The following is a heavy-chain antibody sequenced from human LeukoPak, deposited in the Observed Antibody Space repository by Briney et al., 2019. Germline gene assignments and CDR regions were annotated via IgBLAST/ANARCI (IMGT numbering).Heavy chain of an antibody. CDR1: GYSFTSYW. J-gene: IGHJ4*02. CDR3: ARRAFSGSYPAFDY. D-gene: IGHD1-26*01. CDR2: IYPGDSHI. V-gene: IGHV5-51*01. Sequence: GESLKISCKGSGYSFTSYWIGWVRQMPGKGLEWMGIIYPGDSHIRYSPSFQGQVTISADKSISTAYLQWSSLKASDTAIYYCARRAFSGSYPAFDYWGQGTLVTVSS.